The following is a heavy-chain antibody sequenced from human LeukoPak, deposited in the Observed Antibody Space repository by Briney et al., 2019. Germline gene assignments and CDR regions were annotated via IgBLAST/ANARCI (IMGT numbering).Heavy chain of an antibody. CDR3: AREVKTAGATSYYYYYYYMDV. Sequence: SETLSLTCTVSGGSISSYYWSWIRQPPGKGLEWIGYIYYSGSTNYNPSLKSRVTISADTSKNQFSLKLSSVTAADTAVYYCAREVKTAGATSYYYYYYYMDVWGKGTTVTVSS. CDR1: GGSISSYY. CDR2: IYYSGST. V-gene: IGHV4-59*12. D-gene: IGHD1-26*01. J-gene: IGHJ6*03.